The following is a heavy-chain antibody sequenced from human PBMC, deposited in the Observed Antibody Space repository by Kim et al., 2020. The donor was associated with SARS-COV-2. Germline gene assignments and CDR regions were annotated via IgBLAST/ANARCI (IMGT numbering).Heavy chain of an antibody. D-gene: IGHD6-13*01. CDR2: IKQDGSEK. CDR3: ARDRYSSSCGSDY. Sequence: GGSLRLSCAASGFTFSSYWMSWVRQAPGKGLEWVANIKQDGSEKYYVDSVKGRFTISRDNAKNSLYLQMNSLRAEDTAVYYCARDRYSSSCGSDYWGQGTLVTVSS. CDR1: GFTFSSYW. V-gene: IGHV3-7*03. J-gene: IGHJ4*02.